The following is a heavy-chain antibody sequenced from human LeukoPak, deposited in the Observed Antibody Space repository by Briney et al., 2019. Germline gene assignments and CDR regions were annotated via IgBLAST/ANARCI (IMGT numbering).Heavy chain of an antibody. J-gene: IGHJ3*02. V-gene: IGHV1-69*05. D-gene: IGHD3-22*01. CDR2: IIPIFGTA. CDR3: ARSDSSGYRDALDI. Sequence: SVKVSCKASGGTFSSYAISWVRQAPGQGLEWMGRIIPIFGTANYAQKFQGRVTITTDESTSTAYMELSSLRSEDTAVYYCARSDSSGYRDALDIWGQGTMVTVSS. CDR1: GGTFSSYA.